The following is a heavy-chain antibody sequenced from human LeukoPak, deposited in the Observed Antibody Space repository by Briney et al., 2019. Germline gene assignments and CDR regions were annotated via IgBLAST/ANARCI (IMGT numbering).Heavy chain of an antibody. J-gene: IGHJ3*02. CDR3: ARGEYGGLGNI. V-gene: IGHV4-30-2*01. CDR1: GGSISSGGYS. CDR2: IFHSGST. D-gene: IGHD5-12*01. Sequence: SETLSLTCAVSGGSISSGGYSWSWIRQPPGKGLEWIGYIFHSGSTYYNPSLKSRVTISVDRSKNHFSLKLSSVTAADTAVYYCARGEYGGLGNIWAKGKRVTVST.